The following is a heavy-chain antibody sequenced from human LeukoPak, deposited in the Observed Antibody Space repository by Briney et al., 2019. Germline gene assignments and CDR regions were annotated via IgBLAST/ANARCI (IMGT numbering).Heavy chain of an antibody. J-gene: IGHJ4*02. CDR3: ARSPDPAALDY. CDR1: GVSISSGGNY. V-gene: IGHV4-31*03. D-gene: IGHD2-2*01. Sequence: PSETLSLTCTVSGVSISSGGNYWSWIRQHPGKGLEWIGYIYYSGSTYYNPSLKSRVTISVDTSKNQFSLKLSSVTAADTAVYYCARSPDPAALDYWGQGTLVTVSS. CDR2: IYYSGST.